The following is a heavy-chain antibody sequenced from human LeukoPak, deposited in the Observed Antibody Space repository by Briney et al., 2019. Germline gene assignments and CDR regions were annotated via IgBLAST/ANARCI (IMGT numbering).Heavy chain of an antibody. Sequence: APVKVSCKASGYTFTDYYMHWVRQAPGQGLEWMGWINPNSGGTNYAQKFYARVTMTRDTSISTAYMELSRLRSDDTAVFYCARSPDILTGENFDYWGQGTLVTVSS. D-gene: IGHD3-9*01. CDR1: GYTFTDYY. CDR3: ARSPDILTGENFDY. CDR2: INPNSGGT. J-gene: IGHJ4*02. V-gene: IGHV1-2*02.